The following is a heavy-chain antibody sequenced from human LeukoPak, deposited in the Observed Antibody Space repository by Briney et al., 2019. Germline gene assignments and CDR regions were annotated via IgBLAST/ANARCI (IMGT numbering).Heavy chain of an antibody. Sequence: ASVKVSCKASGYTFTSYGISWVRQAPGQGLEWMGWISAYNGNTNHAQKFQGRVTMTEDTSTDTAYMELSSLRSEDTAVYYCATAMTTVTNTFDYWGQGTLVTVSS. J-gene: IGHJ4*02. CDR3: ATAMTTVTNTFDY. D-gene: IGHD4-17*01. CDR1: GYTFTSYG. V-gene: IGHV1-18*01. CDR2: ISAYNGNT.